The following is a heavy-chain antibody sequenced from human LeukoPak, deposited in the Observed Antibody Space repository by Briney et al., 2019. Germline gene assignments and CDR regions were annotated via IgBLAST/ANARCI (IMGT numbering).Heavy chain of an antibody. CDR3: ARQRIYYYDSSGYLLDY. V-gene: IGHV5-51*01. CDR2: IYPGDSDT. CDR1: GYSFTSYW. Sequence: GESLQISCKGSGYSFTSYWIGWVRQLPGKGLEWMGIIYPGDSDTRYSPSFQGQVTISADKSISTAYLQWSSLKASDTAMYYCARQRIYYYDSSGYLLDYWGQGTLVTVSS. D-gene: IGHD3-22*01. J-gene: IGHJ4*02.